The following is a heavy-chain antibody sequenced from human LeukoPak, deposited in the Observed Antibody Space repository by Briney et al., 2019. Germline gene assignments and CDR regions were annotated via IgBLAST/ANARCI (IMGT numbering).Heavy chain of an antibody. Sequence: GWSLPLSFPCSRFTFSSYAMNWVGQARWKELDWVSAISGSGGSTYYVDSLQGRFTISRDNTKNTLYLQMNSLRAEDTAVYYCAKGKGVVPAAMPSDYWGQGTLVTVSS. CDR1: RFTFSSYA. CDR3: AKGKGVVPAAMPSDY. D-gene: IGHD2-2*01. J-gene: IGHJ4*02. CDR2: ISGSGGST. V-gene: IGHV3-23*01.